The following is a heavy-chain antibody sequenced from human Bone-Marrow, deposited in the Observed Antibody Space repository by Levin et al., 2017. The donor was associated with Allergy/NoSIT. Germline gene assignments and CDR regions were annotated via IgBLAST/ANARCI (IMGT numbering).Heavy chain of an antibody. J-gene: IGHJ4*02. CDR1: GFTFSRYW. V-gene: IGHV3-74*01. D-gene: IGHD4/OR15-4a*01. CDR2: TNEDGSIK. Sequence: GGSLRLSCAASGFTFSRYWMHWVRQAPGKGLEWVSRTNEDGSIKTYADSVKDRFSISRDNVKNTLYLHMNSLRAEDTAVYYCSRDLLGADDYWGQGTLVTVSS. CDR3: SRDLLGADDY.